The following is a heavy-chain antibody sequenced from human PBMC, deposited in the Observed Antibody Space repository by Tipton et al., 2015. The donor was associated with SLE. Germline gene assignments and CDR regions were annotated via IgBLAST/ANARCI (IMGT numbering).Heavy chain of an antibody. V-gene: IGHV4-59*11. Sequence: TLSLTCTVSGGSISSHYWSWIRQPPGKGLEWIGYIYYSGSTNYNPSLKSRVTISVDTSKNQFSLKLSSVTPEDTAVYYCAREAAKGFNYMDVWGKGTTVTVSS. D-gene: IGHD6-13*01. CDR3: AREAAKGFNYMDV. CDR2: IYYSGST. CDR1: GGSISSHY. J-gene: IGHJ6*03.